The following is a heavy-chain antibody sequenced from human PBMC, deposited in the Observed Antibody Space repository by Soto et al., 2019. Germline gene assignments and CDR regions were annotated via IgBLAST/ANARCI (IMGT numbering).Heavy chain of an antibody. J-gene: IGHJ4*02. D-gene: IGHD3-10*01. CDR3: ARGRSASSDFDS. CDR2: VYSGGTT. V-gene: IGHV3-66*01. Sequence: VQLVESGGGLVQPGGSLRLSCAASGFTVSTYYMNWVRQAPGEGLEWVSVVYSGGTTYHADSVRGRFTNSRDNSKSTLLLQMNSLRAADPAVYYCARGRSASSDFDSWGQGTLVTVSS. CDR1: GFTVSTYY.